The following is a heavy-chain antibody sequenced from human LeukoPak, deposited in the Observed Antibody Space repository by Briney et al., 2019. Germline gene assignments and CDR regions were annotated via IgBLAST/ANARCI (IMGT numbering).Heavy chain of an antibody. D-gene: IGHD6-13*01. CDR3: ARDQRGFIAAAGTGNGAFDI. Sequence: APVKVSCKASGYTFTSYYMHWVRQAPGQGLEWMGIINPSGGSTSYAQKFQGRVTMTRDTSTSTVYMELSSLRSEDTAVYYCARDQRGFIAAAGTGNGAFDIWGQGTMVTVSS. J-gene: IGHJ3*02. CDR1: GYTFTSYY. V-gene: IGHV1-46*01. CDR2: INPSGGST.